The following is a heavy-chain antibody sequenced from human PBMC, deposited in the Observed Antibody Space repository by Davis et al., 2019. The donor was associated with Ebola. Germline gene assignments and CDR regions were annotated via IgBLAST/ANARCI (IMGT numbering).Heavy chain of an antibody. CDR2: ISYDGRNK. CDR1: GFIFNSCG. CDR3: ARDLGDSSGYYGYYFDY. J-gene: IGHJ4*02. D-gene: IGHD3-22*01. V-gene: IGHV3-30*03. Sequence: PGGSLRLSCVASGFIFNSCGMHWVRQAPGTGLQWLAVISYDGRNKYYADSVKGRFTISRDNSNNTLYLEMTGLRAEDTAVYYCARDLGDSSGYYGYYFDYWGQGTLVTVSS.